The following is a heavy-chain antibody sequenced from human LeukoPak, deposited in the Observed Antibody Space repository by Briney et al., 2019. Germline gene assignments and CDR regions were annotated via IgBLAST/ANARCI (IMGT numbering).Heavy chain of an antibody. CDR2: INADSSTI. V-gene: IGHV3-48*01. D-gene: IGHD3-22*01. J-gene: IGHJ4*02. CDR1: GFTFSTYN. CDR3: VRDNSRGQSLGVIY. Sequence: PGGSLRLSCAASGFTFSTYNMNWVRQAPGKGLEWISYINADSSTIQYADSVRGGFTTSRDKAKNSLYQQMNSLRAEDTAVYYCVRDNSRGQSLGVIYWGQGSLVTVSS.